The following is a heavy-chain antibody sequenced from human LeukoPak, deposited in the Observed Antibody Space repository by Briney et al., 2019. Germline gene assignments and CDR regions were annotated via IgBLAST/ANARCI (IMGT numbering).Heavy chain of an antibody. J-gene: IGHJ4*02. CDR3: AAEGVAFDY. V-gene: IGHV4-59*12. D-gene: IGHD2-15*01. CDR2: IYYSGST. CDR1: GGSISSYY. Sequence: PSETLSLTCTVSGGSISSYYWSWIRQPPGKGLEWIGCIYYSGSTNYNPSLKSRVTISVDTSKNQFSLRLSSVTAADTAVYYCAAEGVAFDYWGQGTLVTVSS.